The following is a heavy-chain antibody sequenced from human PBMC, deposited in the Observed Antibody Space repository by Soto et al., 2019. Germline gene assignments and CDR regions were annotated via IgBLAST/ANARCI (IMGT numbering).Heavy chain of an antibody. Sequence: PGGSLRLSCAASGFTFSSYAMIWVRQAPGKGLEWVSAISGSGGSTYYADSVKGRFTISRDNSKNTLYLQMNSLRAEDTAVYYCAKEWGTYYYDSSGYLLNWFDTWGQGTLVTVSS. CDR3: AKEWGTYYYDSSGYLLNWFDT. CDR2: ISGSGGST. CDR1: GFTFSSYA. J-gene: IGHJ5*02. V-gene: IGHV3-23*01. D-gene: IGHD3-22*01.